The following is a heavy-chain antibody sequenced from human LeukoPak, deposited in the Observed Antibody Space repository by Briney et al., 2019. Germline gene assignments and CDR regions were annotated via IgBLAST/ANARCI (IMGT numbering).Heavy chain of an antibody. D-gene: IGHD3-22*01. CDR1: GGSISSYY. Sequence: SETLSLTCTVSGGSISSYYWSWIRQPPGKGLEWIGYIYYSGSTNYNPSLKSRVTISVDTSKNQFSLKLSSVTAADTAVYYCARHYYDSSGYYSVDYWGQGTLVTVSS. CDR2: IYYSGST. CDR3: ARHYYDSSGYYSVDY. J-gene: IGHJ4*02. V-gene: IGHV4-59*08.